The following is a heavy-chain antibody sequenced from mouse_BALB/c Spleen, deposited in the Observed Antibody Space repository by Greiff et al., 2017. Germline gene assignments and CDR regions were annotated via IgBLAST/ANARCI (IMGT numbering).Heavy chain of an antibody. Sequence: EVQLVESGPGLVKPSQSLSLTCTVTGYSITSDYAWNWIRQFPGNKLEWMGYISYSGSTSYNPSLKSRISITRDTSKNQFFLQLNSVTTEDTATYYCARGRGLRPFAYWGQGTLVTVSA. CDR1: GYSITSDYA. CDR3: ARGRGLRPFAY. D-gene: IGHD3-1*01. J-gene: IGHJ3*01. V-gene: IGHV3-2*02. CDR2: ISYSGST.